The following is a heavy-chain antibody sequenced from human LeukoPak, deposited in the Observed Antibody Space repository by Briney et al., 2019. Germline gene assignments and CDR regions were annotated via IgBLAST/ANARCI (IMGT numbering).Heavy chain of an antibody. Sequence: PSETLSLTCAVYGGSFSGFYWSWIRQPPGKGLEWIGEINHSGSTNYNPSLKSRVAISVDTSKNQFSLKLSSVTAADTAVYYCARNSGSGTYYNAPYYFGMDVWGLGTTVTVSS. CDR1: GGSFSGFY. D-gene: IGHD3-10*01. CDR3: ARNSGSGTYYNAPYYFGMDV. V-gene: IGHV4-34*01. J-gene: IGHJ6*02. CDR2: INHSGST.